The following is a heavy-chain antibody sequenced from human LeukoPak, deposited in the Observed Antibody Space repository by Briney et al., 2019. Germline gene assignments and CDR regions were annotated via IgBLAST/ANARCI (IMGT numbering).Heavy chain of an antibody. CDR2: ISAHNGNT. D-gene: IGHD1-7*01. V-gene: IGHV1-18*01. CDR3: AREVHITGTTDY. Sequence: AVNVSCKASGYTFTSYCIIWVRQPPGHRLEGMGWISAHNGNTNYAQKLQGRVTMTTDTSTSTAYMELRSLRSDDTAVYYCAREVHITGTTDYWGQGTLVTVSS. J-gene: IGHJ4*02. CDR1: GYTFTSYC.